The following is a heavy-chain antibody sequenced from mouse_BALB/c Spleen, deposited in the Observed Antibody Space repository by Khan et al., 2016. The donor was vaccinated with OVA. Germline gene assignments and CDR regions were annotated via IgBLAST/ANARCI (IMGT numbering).Heavy chain of an antibody. Sequence: VQLKESGPGLVKPSQSLSLTCTVTGYSITSDYAWNWIRQFPGNKLEWMGYINYSGATSYLPSLKSRISIIRDPSKNQFLLQLNSVTTEDSATYYCARWFTYWGQGTLVTVS. V-gene: IGHV3-2*02. CDR2: INYSGAT. J-gene: IGHJ3*01. CDR1: GYSITSDYA. CDR3: ARWFTY.